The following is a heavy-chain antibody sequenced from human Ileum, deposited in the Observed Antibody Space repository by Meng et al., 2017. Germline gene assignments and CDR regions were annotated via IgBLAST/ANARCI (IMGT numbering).Heavy chain of an antibody. D-gene: IGHD1-26*01. J-gene: IGHJ4*02. CDR1: GFSLRSDS. V-gene: IGHV3-21*01. CDR3: ARDFSGSYYTNYFDY. Sequence: EVQLVESGGGLVKPGGSRRRSCAASGFSLRSDSVNWVRQAPGKGLEWVSSISSSSSYIFYADSVKGRFTISRDNAKNSVYLQMNSLRAEDTAVYYCARDFSGSYYTNYFDYWGQGTLVTVSS. CDR2: ISSSSSYI.